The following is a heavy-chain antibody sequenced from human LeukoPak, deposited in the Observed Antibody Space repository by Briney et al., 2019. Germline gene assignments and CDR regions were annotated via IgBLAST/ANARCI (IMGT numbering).Heavy chain of an antibody. CDR3: ARSSRLTGEYSSSFDDY. J-gene: IGHJ4*02. D-gene: IGHD6-6*01. CDR2: ISWNSGSI. V-gene: IGHV3-9*01. Sequence: PGRSLRLSCAASGVTFEDYAMHWVRQAPGKGLEWVSGISWNSGSIGYADSVKGRFTISRDNAKNSLYLQMNSLRAEDTALYYCARSSRLTGEYSSSFDDYWGQGTLVTVSS. CDR1: GVTFEDYA.